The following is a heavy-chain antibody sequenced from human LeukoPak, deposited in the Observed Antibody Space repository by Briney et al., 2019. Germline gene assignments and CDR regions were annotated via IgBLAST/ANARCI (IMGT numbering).Heavy chain of an antibody. J-gene: IGHJ4*02. V-gene: IGHV4-39*07. CDR2: IYYSGST. CDR3: ARGFHPAVFDY. Sequence: PSGTLSLTCTASGGSISSSSYYWGWIRQPPGKGLEWIGSIYYSGSTYYNPSLKSRVTISVDTSKNQFSLKLSSVTAADTAVYYCARGFHPAVFDYWGQGTLVTVSS. CDR1: GGSISSSSYY.